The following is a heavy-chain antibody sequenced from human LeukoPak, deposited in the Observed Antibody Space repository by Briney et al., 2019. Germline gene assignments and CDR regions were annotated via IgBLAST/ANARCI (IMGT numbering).Heavy chain of an antibody. J-gene: IGHJ4*02. CDR3: ARVGGRGNMIVVPPNY. CDR2: ISAYNGNT. Sequence: ASVKVSCKASGYTFTSYGISWVRQAPGQGLEWMGWISAYNGNTNYVQKLQGRVTMTTDTSTSTAYMELRSLRSDDTAVYYCARVGGRGNMIVVPPNYWGQGTLVTVSS. V-gene: IGHV1-18*01. CDR1: GYTFTSYG. D-gene: IGHD3-22*01.